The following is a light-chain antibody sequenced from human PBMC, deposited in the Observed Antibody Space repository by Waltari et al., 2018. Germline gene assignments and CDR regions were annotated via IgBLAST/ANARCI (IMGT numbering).Light chain of an antibody. CDR3: SSYTSSSTV. CDR1: SSDVGGYNY. CDR2: DVS. J-gene: IGLJ1*01. Sequence: QSALTQPASVSGSPGQSITISCTGTSSDVGGYNYVSWYQQHPGKAPKLMIYDVSKRPSWVSNRFSGSKSGNTASLTISGLQAEDEADYYCSSYTSSSTVFGTGTKVTVL. V-gene: IGLV2-14*01.